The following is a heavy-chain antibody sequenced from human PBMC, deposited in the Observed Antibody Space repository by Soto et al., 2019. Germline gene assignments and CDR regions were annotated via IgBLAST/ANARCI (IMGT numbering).Heavy chain of an antibody. D-gene: IGHD4-17*01. V-gene: IGHV3-30*18. Sequence: WGCLRLSCAASGFTFSSYGMHWVRQAPGKGLEWVAVISYDGSNKYYADSVKGRFTISRDNSKNTLYLQMNSLRAEDTAVYYGAKDPAHYGDQWWGQGTLVTVSS. CDR1: GFTFSSYG. CDR2: ISYDGSNK. CDR3: AKDPAHYGDQW. J-gene: IGHJ4*02.